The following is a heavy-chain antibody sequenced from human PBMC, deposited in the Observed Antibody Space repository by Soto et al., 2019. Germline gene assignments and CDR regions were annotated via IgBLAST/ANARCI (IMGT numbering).Heavy chain of an antibody. CDR3: ARRGSGSYYDC. CDR1: GFTFSSYA. D-gene: IGHD1-26*01. V-gene: IGHV3-23*01. Sequence: EVQLLESGGGLVQPGGSLRLSCAASGFTFSSYAMRWVRQAPVKGLEWVSAISGSGGSTYYADSVKGRFTISRDNSKNTLSLQLNRLRAEDTAVYYCARRGSGSYYDCWGQGTRVTVSS. J-gene: IGHJ4*02. CDR2: ISGSGGST.